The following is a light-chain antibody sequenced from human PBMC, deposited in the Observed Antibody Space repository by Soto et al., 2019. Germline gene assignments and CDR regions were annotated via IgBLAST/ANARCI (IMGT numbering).Light chain of an antibody. CDR2: GNN. Sequence: QAVVTQPPSVSGAPGQRVTISCTGSSSNIGAGYEVHWYQQLPGTAPKLLIYGNNHRPSGVPDRFSGSKSATSASLAITGLQAEDEADYCQSYDSSLSALYVFGTGTKVTVL. CDR1: SSNIGAGYE. CDR3: QSYDSSLSALYV. J-gene: IGLJ1*01. V-gene: IGLV1-40*01.